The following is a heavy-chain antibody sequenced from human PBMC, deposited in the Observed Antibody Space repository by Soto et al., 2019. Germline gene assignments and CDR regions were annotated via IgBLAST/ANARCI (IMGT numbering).Heavy chain of an antibody. CDR2: ISGSGGST. Sequence: GGSLRLSCAASGFTFSSYAMSWVRQAPGKGLEWVSAISGSGGSTYYADSVKGRFTISRDNSKNTLYLQMNSLRAEDTAVYYCAKRVSTALESSYYYYYSGMDVWGQGTTVTVSS. J-gene: IGHJ6*02. CDR1: GFTFSSYA. D-gene: IGHD5-18*01. V-gene: IGHV3-23*01. CDR3: AKRVSTALESSYYYYYSGMDV.